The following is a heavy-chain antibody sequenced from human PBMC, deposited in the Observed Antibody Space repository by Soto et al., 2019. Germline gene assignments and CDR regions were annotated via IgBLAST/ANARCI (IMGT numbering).Heavy chain of an antibody. CDR1: GDTFTTYY. Sequence: ASVKVSCKASGDTFTTYYINWVLQATGHGLEWMGWINPNSGNIGYAQRFQGRVTMTRDTAIRTAYMEVSSLRSDDTAVYYCARGRASGSYYLLDYWGQGTLVTVSS. CDR3: ARGRASGSYYLLDY. J-gene: IGHJ4*02. V-gene: IGHV1-8*01. CDR2: INPNSGNI. D-gene: IGHD3-10*01.